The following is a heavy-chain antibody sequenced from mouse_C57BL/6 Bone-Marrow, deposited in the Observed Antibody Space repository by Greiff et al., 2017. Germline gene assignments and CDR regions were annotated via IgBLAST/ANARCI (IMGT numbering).Heavy chain of an antibody. CDR2: INPSTGGT. Sequence: VQLQQSGPELVKPGASVKISCKASGYSFTGYYMNWVKQSPEKSLEWIGEINPSTGGTTYNQKFKAKATLTVDKSSSTAYMQLKSLTSEDSAVYYCARKGGYYNFDYWGQGTTLTVSS. CDR1: GYSFTGYY. V-gene: IGHV1-42*01. CDR3: ARKGGYYNFDY. J-gene: IGHJ2*01. D-gene: IGHD2-3*01.